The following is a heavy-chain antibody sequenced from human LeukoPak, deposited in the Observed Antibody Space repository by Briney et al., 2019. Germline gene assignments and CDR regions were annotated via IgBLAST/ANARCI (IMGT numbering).Heavy chain of an antibody. CDR2: VSYTGSSQ. J-gene: IGHJ4*02. Sequence: GGSLRLSCVASGFMFNSYDMYWVRQAPGKGLEWVAVVSYTGSSQYYIDSVKGRFTISRDNSRNTVDLQMDDLRLDDTAVYYCARGVVAYCDGDCQSRTVLGNWGPGTLVTVSS. CDR1: GFMFNSYD. V-gene: IGHV3-30*03. D-gene: IGHD2-21*02. CDR3: ARGVVAYCDGDCQSRTVLGN.